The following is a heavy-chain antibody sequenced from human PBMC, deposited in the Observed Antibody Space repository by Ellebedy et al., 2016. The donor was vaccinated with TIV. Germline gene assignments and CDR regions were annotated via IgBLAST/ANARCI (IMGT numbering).Heavy chain of an antibody. CDR3: AREGLWFGDLDY. V-gene: IGHV3-21*01. D-gene: IGHD3-10*01. Sequence: GESLKISCAASGFTFSSYSMNWVRQAPGKGLEWVSSISSTSSFIYYADSVKGRFTISRDNAKNSLYLQMNSLRAEETAVYYCAREGLWFGDLDYWGQGTLVTVSS. CDR1: GFTFSSYS. CDR2: ISSTSSFI. J-gene: IGHJ4*02.